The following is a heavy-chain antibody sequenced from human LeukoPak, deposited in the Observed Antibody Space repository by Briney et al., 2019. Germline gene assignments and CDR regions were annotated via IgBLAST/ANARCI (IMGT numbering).Heavy chain of an antibody. J-gene: IGHJ4*02. D-gene: IGHD3-22*01. CDR2: IYSGGSP. Sequence: SGGSLRLSCAASGFTFSTNYMSWARQAPGKGLEWVSVIYSGGSPYYADSVKGRFTISRDNSKNTLYLQMNSLRAEDTAVYYCARDLNYYDSSGYGHWGQGTLVTVSS. CDR1: GFTFSTNY. CDR3: ARDLNYYDSSGYGH. V-gene: IGHV3-53*01.